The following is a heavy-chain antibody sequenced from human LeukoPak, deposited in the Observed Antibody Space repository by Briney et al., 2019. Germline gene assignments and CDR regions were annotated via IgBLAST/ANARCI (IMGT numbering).Heavy chain of an antibody. CDR3: ARDPSTSYYFDY. CDR2: IDPKSGGT. CDR1: GYTFTSYA. V-gene: IGHV1-2*02. Sequence: GASVKVSCKASGYTFTSYAIHWVRQAPGQGLEWMGWIDPKSGGTKYAQKFLGRFTMTRDTSVTTVYMELTGLTSDDTAVYHCARDPSTSYYFDYWGQGTLVTVSS. J-gene: IGHJ4*02. D-gene: IGHD6-6*01.